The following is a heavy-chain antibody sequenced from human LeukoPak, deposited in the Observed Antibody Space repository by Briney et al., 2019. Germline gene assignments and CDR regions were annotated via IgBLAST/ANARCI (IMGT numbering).Heavy chain of an antibody. D-gene: IGHD3-10*01. Sequence: PAASVKVSCKASGYTFTGYYMHWVRQAPGQGLEWMGWINPNSGGTNYAQKFQGWVTMTRDTSISTAYMELSRLRSDDTAVYYCARGRLWFGELRNNWSDPWGQGTLVTVSS. CDR1: GYTFTGYY. J-gene: IGHJ5*02. CDR3: ARGRLWFGELRNNWSDP. CDR2: INPNSGGT. V-gene: IGHV1-2*04.